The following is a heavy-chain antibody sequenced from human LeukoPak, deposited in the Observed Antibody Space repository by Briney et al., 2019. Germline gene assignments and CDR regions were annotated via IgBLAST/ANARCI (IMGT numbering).Heavy chain of an antibody. V-gene: IGHV4-39*07. J-gene: IGHJ2*01. Sequence: SETLSLTCTVSGFSISTSYYYWGWIRQPPGKGLEWIGSIYYSGSTNYNPSLKSRVTISVDTSKNQFSLKLSSVTAADTAVYYCARVGTTAADWYFDLWGRGTLVTVSS. CDR1: GFSISTSYYY. D-gene: IGHD4-17*01. CDR3: ARVGTTAADWYFDL. CDR2: IYYSGST.